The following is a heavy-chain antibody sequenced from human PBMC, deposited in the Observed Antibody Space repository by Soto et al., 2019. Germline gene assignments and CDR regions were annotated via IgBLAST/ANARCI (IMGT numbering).Heavy chain of an antibody. D-gene: IGHD3-16*01. CDR2: ISPYDDKT. Sequence: ASVKVSCKASGYTFIKYGIAWVRQAPGQGLEWMGWISPYDDKTIYAQTFQGRVTLTADRSTRTVYLDLRSLKSNDTAVYYCARGGYYDNVWGKFSHYVLAKWGQGTSVTVSS. V-gene: IGHV1-18*01. CDR3: ARGGYYDNVWGKFSHYVLAK. J-gene: IGHJ6*02. CDR1: GYTFIKYG.